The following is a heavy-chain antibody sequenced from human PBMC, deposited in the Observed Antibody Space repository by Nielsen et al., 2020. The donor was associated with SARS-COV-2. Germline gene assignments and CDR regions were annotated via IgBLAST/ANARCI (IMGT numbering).Heavy chain of an antibody. CDR1: GFAFSNFP. CDR2: ISYDGTYE. J-gene: IGHJ2*01. Sequence: GGSLRLSCAASGFAFSNFPMHWVRQAPGKGLEWMAIISYDGTYEHYADSVKGRFTVSRDNSKDTLHLQMNSLKLEDTAVYFCARVAMGMTAVTTNWYFDLWGRGTLVTVSS. V-gene: IGHV3-30-3*01. D-gene: IGHD4-17*01. CDR3: ARVAMGMTAVTTNWYFDL.